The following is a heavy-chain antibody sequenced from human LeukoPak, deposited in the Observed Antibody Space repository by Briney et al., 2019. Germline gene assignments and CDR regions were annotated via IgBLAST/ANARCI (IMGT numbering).Heavy chain of an antibody. V-gene: IGHV3-30-3*01. CDR1: GFTFSSYA. CDR2: ISYDGSNK. Sequence: GRSLRLSCAASGFTFSSYAMHWVRQAPGKGLEWVAVISYDGSNKYYADSVKGRFTISRDNSKNTLYLQMNSLRAEDTAAYYCAREGQEYSSGWLSGYFDLWGRGTLVTVSS. D-gene: IGHD6-19*01. CDR3: AREGQEYSSGWLSGYFDL. J-gene: IGHJ2*01.